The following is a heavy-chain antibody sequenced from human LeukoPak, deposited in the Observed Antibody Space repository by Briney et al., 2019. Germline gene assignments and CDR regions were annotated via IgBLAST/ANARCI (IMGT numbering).Heavy chain of an antibody. CDR3: ARANLYYDSSGYFDY. CDR1: GGSFSGYY. D-gene: IGHD3-22*01. J-gene: IGHJ4*02. Sequence: SETLSLTCAVYGGSFSGYYWSWIRQPPGKGLEWIGEINHSGSTNYNPSLKSRVTISVDTSTNQFSLKLSSVTAADTAVYYCARANLYYDSSGYFDYWGQGTLVTVSS. V-gene: IGHV4-34*01. CDR2: INHSGST.